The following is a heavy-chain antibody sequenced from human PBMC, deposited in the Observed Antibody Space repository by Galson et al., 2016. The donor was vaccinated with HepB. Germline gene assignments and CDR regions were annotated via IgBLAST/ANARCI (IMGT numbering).Heavy chain of an antibody. CDR2: IDGPTPNT. D-gene: IGHD5-12*01. CDR1: GFTFRNYA. Sequence: SLRLSCAASGFTFRNYALSWVRRAPGKGLEWVSHIDGPTPNTHHADSVMGRFSIYRDNSRDTLYLQMDSLTAEDSAIYYCTTWLSHHFDYWGQGTRVTVSS. J-gene: IGHJ4*02. V-gene: IGHV3-23*01. CDR3: TTWLSHHFDY.